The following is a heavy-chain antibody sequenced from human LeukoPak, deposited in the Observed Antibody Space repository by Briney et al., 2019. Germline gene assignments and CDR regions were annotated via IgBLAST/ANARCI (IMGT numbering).Heavy chain of an antibody. V-gene: IGHV3-30*02. Sequence: GGSLRLSCTASGITFSSDGMHWVRQAPGKGLEWVALINCDGSNKYYADSVKGRFTISRDNSKNRLYLQMNSLRAEDTAVYYCTNFDYWGQGTLVTVSS. CDR2: INCDGSNK. J-gene: IGHJ4*02. CDR3: TNFDY. CDR1: GITFSSDG.